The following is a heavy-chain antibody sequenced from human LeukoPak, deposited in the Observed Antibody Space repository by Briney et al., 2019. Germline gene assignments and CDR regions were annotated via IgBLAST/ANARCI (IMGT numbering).Heavy chain of an antibody. Sequence: GGSLRLSCAASGFTFNNYAMTWVRQAPGKGLEWVSTISGSGDSTHYADSVKGRFTISRDNSKNTLYLQMSSLRAEDTAVYYCAKDGRVVVAAYFDYWGQGTLATVSS. CDR2: ISGSGDST. CDR1: GFTFNNYA. V-gene: IGHV3-23*01. D-gene: IGHD2-15*01. J-gene: IGHJ4*02. CDR3: AKDGRVVVAAYFDY.